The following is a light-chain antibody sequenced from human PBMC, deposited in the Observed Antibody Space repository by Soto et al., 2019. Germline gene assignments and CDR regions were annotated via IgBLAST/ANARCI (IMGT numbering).Light chain of an antibody. CDR3: QQVKSYPLT. CDR2: DAS. Sequence: DIQMTQSPSSLSASVGDRVTITCRASQSISSYLNWYQQRPGKAPNLLIFDASTLESGVPSRFSGSGSGTTFTLTISSLQPEDFATYYCQQVKSYPLTFGGGTKVDIK. V-gene: IGKV1-9*01. J-gene: IGKJ4*01. CDR1: QSISSY.